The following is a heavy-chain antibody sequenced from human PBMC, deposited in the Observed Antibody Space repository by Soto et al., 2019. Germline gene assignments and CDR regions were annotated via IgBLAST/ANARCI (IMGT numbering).Heavy chain of an antibody. D-gene: IGHD3-3*01. V-gene: IGHV3-30*03. CDR3: ARAHYDVWSGGDQYSFYGMDF. Sequence: PGGYLILSCAASGFALSGYGMHWVRQAPGKGLEWVAAISNDGTTEAYADSVKGRITIARDKSENKLYLQMNSLRPGDTAVYYCARAHYDVWSGGDQYSFYGMDFWGQGTTVTGSS. CDR2: ISNDGTTE. J-gene: IGHJ6*02. CDR1: GFALSGYG.